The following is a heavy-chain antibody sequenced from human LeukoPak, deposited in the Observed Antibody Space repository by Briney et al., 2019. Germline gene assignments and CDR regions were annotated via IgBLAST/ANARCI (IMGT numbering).Heavy chain of an antibody. CDR2: ISGSGGST. Sequence: PGGSLRLSCAASGFTISSYAMSWVRQTPGKGLEWVSAISGSGGSTYYADSVKGRFTISRDNSKSTLYLQMNSLRAEDTAVYYCAKGPPGIVVVPAAMLDYWGQGTLVTVSS. CDR3: AKGPPGIVVVPAAMLDY. V-gene: IGHV3-23*01. D-gene: IGHD2-2*01. J-gene: IGHJ4*02. CDR1: GFTISSYA.